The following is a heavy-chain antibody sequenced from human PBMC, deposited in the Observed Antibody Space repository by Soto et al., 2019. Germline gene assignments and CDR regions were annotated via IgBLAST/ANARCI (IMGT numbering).Heavy chain of an antibody. Sequence: ASVKVSCKASGYTFTSYGISWVRQAPGQGLEWMGWISAYNGNTNYAQKLQGRVTMTTDTSTSTAYMELRSLRSDDTAVYYCARTYYYDSSGYYFGYWGQGTLVTVS. CDR2: ISAYNGNT. D-gene: IGHD3-22*01. V-gene: IGHV1-18*01. J-gene: IGHJ4*02. CDR1: GYTFTSYG. CDR3: ARTYYYDSSGYYFGY.